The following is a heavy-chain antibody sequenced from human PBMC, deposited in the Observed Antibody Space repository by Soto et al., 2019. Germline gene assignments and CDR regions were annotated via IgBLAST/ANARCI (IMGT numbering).Heavy chain of an antibody. V-gene: IGHV4-59*01. CDR3: ARGSGGVTPESFDP. Sequence: SETLSLTCTVSGDSIRKYYWSWFRQAPGKGLEPIWDIHYTGSPYYNPSLKSRVTISLDTSKKNFSLDLKSVTAADTAVYYCARGSGGVTPESFDPWGQGTLVTVHS. CDR1: GDSIRKYY. J-gene: IGHJ5*02. CDR2: IHYTGSP. D-gene: IGHD3-16*01.